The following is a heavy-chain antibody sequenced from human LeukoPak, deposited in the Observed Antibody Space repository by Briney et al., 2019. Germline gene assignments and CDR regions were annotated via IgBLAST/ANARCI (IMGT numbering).Heavy chain of an antibody. CDR1: GFTFSSYW. CDR3: LVTTRSRGFDY. V-gene: IGHV3-7*01. J-gene: IGHJ4*02. D-gene: IGHD4-23*01. CDR2: IRQDGSVQ. Sequence: GGSLRLSCAASGFTFSSYWMSWVRQAPGRGLEWVANIRQDGSVQNYVDSVKGRFTISRDNPKNSVYLQMSSLRAEDTAVYYCLVTTRSRGFDYWGEGTLVTVSS.